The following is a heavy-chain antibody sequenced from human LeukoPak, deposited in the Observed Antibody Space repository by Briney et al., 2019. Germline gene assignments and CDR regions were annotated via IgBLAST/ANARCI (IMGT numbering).Heavy chain of an antibody. J-gene: IGHJ4*02. CDR3: ARGLSIAARHFDY. V-gene: IGHV1-69*02. CDR2: IIPILGIA. D-gene: IGHD6-6*01. Sequence: GRIIPILGIANYAQKFQGRVTITADKSTSTAYMELSSLRSEDTAVYYCARGLSIAARHFDYWGQGTLVTVSS.